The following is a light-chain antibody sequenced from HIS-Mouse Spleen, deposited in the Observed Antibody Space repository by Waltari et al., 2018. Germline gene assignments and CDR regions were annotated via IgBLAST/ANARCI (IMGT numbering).Light chain of an antibody. J-gene: IGLJ2*01. Sequence: QSALTQPPSASGSPGQSVPLSCTGTRSDVGGYNYVSRYQQPPGKAPKLMIYEVSKRPSGVPDRFSGSKSGNTASLTVSGLQAEDEADYYCSSYAGSNNLGVFGGGTKLTVL. CDR1: RSDVGGYNY. CDR3: SSYAGSNNLGV. V-gene: IGLV2-8*01. CDR2: EVS.